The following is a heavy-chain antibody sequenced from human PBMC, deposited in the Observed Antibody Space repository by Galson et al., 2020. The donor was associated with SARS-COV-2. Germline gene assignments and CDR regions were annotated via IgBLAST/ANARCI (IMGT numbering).Heavy chain of an antibody. CDR1: GGSISSSSYY. Sequence: ASETLSLTCTVSGGSISSSSYYWGWIRQPPGKGLEWIGSIYYSGSTYYNPSLKSRVTISVDTSKNQFSLKLSSVTAADTAIYYCARLFDWFDPWGQGTLVTV. V-gene: IGHV4-39*07. CDR3: ARLFDWFDP. J-gene: IGHJ5*02. D-gene: IGHD3-10*02. CDR2: IYYSGST.